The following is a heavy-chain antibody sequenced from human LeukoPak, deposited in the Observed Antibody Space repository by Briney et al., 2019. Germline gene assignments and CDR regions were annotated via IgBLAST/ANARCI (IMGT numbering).Heavy chain of an antibody. Sequence: PSETLSLTCTVSGGSISSSSYYWGWIRQPPAKGLEWIGSIYYSGSTYYNPSLKSRVTISVDTSKNQFSLKLSSVTAADTAVYYCARDLASAAPRDWFDPWGQGTLVTVSS. CDR1: GGSISSSSYY. J-gene: IGHJ5*02. CDR3: ARDLASAAPRDWFDP. D-gene: IGHD6-25*01. V-gene: IGHV4-39*07. CDR2: IYYSGST.